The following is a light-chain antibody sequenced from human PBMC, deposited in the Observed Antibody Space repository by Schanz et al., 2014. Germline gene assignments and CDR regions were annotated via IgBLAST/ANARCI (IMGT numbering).Light chain of an antibody. CDR3: QQLHTYPPT. V-gene: IGKV1-5*01. CDR1: QSISTS. CDR2: DAS. Sequence: DIQMTQSPSTLSASVGDTVTITCRASQSISTSLAWYQQKPGKAPYLLIYDASSLESGVPSRFSGSGSGTEFTLTINSLQPEDFATYYCQQLHTYPPTFGGGTKVE. J-gene: IGKJ4*01.